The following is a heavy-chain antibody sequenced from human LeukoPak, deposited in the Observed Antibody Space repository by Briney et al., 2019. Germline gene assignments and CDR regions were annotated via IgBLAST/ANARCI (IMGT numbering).Heavy chain of an antibody. CDR3: AVSGDGHNYFDY. J-gene: IGHJ4*02. V-gene: IGHV3-74*01. Sequence: GGSLRLSCAASEFTFSNYGINWVRQAPGKGLVWVSRINSDASSTSYADSVKGRFTISRDNAKSTLYLQMNSLRAEDTAVYYCAVSGDGHNYFDYWGQGTLVTVSS. CDR2: INSDASST. D-gene: IGHD5-24*01. CDR1: EFTFSNYG.